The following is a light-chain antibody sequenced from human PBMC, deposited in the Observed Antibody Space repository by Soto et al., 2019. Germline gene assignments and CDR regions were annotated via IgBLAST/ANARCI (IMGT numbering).Light chain of an antibody. V-gene: IGLV2-14*01. J-gene: IGLJ3*02. CDR1: SSVVGAYNY. CDR3: SSRTSATTVV. CDR2: DVS. Sequence: QSVLTQPASVSGSPGQSITISCTGTSSVVGAYNYVSWYQQHPGKAPKVMIYDVSNRPSGISNRFSGSKSGNTASLTISGLQAEDEADYYCSSRTSATTVVFGGGTHLTVL.